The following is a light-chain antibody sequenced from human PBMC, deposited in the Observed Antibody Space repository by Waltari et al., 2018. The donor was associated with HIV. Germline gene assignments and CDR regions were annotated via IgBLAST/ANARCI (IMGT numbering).Light chain of an antibody. CDR1: QSVYSN. J-gene: IGKJ4*01. CDR3: QQYYDWPLT. V-gene: IGKV3-15*01. Sequence: EIVMTQSPVTLSASPGERATLSCRASQSVYSNLAWYQQKPGQAPRLVIYGASTRATGIPARFSGSGSGTEFTLTISSLQSEDFALYYCQQYYDWPLTFGGGTKVEIK. CDR2: GAS.